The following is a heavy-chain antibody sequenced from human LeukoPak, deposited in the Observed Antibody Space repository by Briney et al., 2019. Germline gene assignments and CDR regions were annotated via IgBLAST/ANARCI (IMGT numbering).Heavy chain of an antibody. V-gene: IGHV3-66*02. Sequence: GGSLRLSCAASGFTVSSNYMSWVRQAPGKGLEWVSVIYSGGSTYYADSVKGRFTISRDHSQTTLYLQMNSLRAEDTAVYYCAVHSSSWYENAFDIWGQGTMVTVSS. CDR2: IYSGGST. CDR3: AVHSSSWYENAFDI. D-gene: IGHD6-13*01. CDR1: GFTVSSNY. J-gene: IGHJ3*02.